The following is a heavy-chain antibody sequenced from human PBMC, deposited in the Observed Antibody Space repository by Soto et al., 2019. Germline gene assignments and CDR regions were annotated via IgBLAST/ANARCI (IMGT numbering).Heavy chain of an antibody. J-gene: IGHJ6*02. CDR3: ARYCSGGSCYGLSNYYYYYGMDV. CDR2: IIPIFGTA. CDR1: GGTFSSYA. Sequence: SVKVSCKTSGGTFSSYAISWVRQAPGQGLEWMGGIIPIFGTANYAQKFQGRVTITADKSTSTAYMELSSLRSEDTAVYYCARYCSGGSCYGLSNYYYYYGMDVWGQGTTVTVSS. V-gene: IGHV1-69*06. D-gene: IGHD2-15*01.